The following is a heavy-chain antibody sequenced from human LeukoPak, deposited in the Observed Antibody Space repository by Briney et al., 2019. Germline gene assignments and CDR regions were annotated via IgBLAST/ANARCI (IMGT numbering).Heavy chain of an antibody. CDR2: IIPILGIA. J-gene: IGHJ6*02. V-gene: IGHV1-69*04. CDR3: AAPPYYDILTADYYGMDV. D-gene: IGHD3-9*01. CDR1: GGTFSSYA. Sequence: SVKVSCKASGGTFSSYAINWVRQAPGQGLEWMGRIIPILGIANYAQKFQGRVTITADKSTSTAYMELSSLRSEDTAVYYCAAPPYYDILTADYYGMDVWGQGTTVTVSS.